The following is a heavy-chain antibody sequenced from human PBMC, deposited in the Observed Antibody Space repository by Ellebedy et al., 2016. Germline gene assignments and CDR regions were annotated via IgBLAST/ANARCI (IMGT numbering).Heavy chain of an antibody. CDR2: IFYSGST. CDR3: ARTGARAADAFDI. D-gene: IGHD1-26*01. J-gene: IGHJ3*02. Sequence: SETLSLTXTVSGGSISSSNYYWSWIRQHPGKGLEWVGYIFYSGSTYYNPSLKSRLIISVDTSKNQFSLKMNSVTAADTAIYYCARTGARAADAFDIWGQGTMVTVSS. CDR1: GGSISSSNYY. V-gene: IGHV4-31*03.